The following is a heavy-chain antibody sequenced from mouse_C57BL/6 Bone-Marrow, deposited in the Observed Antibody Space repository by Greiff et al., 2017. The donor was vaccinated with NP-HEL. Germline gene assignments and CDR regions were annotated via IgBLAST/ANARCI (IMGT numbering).Heavy chain of an antibody. Sequence: QVQLQQPGAELVKPGASVKLSCKASGYTFTSYWMQWVKQRPGQGLEWIGEIDPSDSYTNYNQKFKGKATLTVDTSSSTAYMQLSSLTSEDSAVYYCARCLYYDYLAWFAYWGQGTLVTVSA. D-gene: IGHD2-4*01. CDR2: IDPSDSYT. CDR1: GYTFTSYW. CDR3: ARCLYYDYLAWFAY. V-gene: IGHV1-50*01. J-gene: IGHJ3*01.